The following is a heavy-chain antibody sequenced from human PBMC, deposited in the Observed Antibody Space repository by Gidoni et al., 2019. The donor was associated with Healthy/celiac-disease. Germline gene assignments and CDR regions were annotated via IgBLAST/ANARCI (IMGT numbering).Heavy chain of an antibody. V-gene: IGHV1-69*06. CDR3: ARELGYCSSTSCHDAFDI. Sequence: QVQLVQSGAEVKKPGSSVKVSCKASGGTFSSYAISWVRQAPGQGLEWMGGIIPIFGTANYAQKFQGRVTITADKSTSTAYMELSSLRSEDTAVYYCARELGYCSSTSCHDAFDIWGQGKMVTVSS. CDR2: IIPIFGTA. CDR1: GGTFSSYA. D-gene: IGHD2-2*01. J-gene: IGHJ3*02.